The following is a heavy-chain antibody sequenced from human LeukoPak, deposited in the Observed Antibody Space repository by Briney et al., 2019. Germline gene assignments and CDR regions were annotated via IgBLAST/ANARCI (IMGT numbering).Heavy chain of an antibody. Sequence: SETLSLTCTVSGGSISAYYWNWIRQSPGKGLEWIGYIYHTGSTKHNPSLKSRVTISVDTSKNQFSLKLTSVTAADTAVYYCASLADWYYYDDSGYLLGAFDIWGQGTMVTVSS. J-gene: IGHJ3*02. V-gene: IGHV4-59*01. CDR1: GGSISAYY. CDR2: IYHTGST. CDR3: ASLADWYYYDDSGYLLGAFDI. D-gene: IGHD3-22*01.